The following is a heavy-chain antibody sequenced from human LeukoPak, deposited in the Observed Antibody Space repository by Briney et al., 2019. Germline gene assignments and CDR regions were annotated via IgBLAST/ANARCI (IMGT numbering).Heavy chain of an antibody. CDR1: GGSISSGGYS. J-gene: IGHJ4*02. D-gene: IGHD3-3*01. V-gene: IGHV4-30-2*01. CDR2: IYHSGIT. Sequence: SQTLSLTCAVSGGSISSGGYSWSWIRQPPGKGLEWIGYIYHSGITYYNPSLESRVTMSLDRSKNQFSLKLTSVTAADTAVYYCARSVVAIFYFDYWGQGALVTVSS. CDR3: ARSVVAIFYFDY.